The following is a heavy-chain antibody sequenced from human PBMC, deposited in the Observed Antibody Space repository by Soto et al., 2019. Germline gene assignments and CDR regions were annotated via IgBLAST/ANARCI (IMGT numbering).Heavy chain of an antibody. CDR1: GFPFWHYG. CDR3: ARDGNGGLLHMDV. CDR2: IWSDGNKE. V-gene: IGHV3-33*01. D-gene: IGHD4-17*01. Sequence: QVQLVESGGGVVQPGRSLRLSCVGSGFPFWHYGMHWVRQAPGKGLEWVAVIWSDGNKESYADSVKGRFAISRDNSKDTLYLEMTRLRVGDTAGYLCARDGNGGLLHMDVWCQGTTVSVSS. J-gene: IGHJ6*02.